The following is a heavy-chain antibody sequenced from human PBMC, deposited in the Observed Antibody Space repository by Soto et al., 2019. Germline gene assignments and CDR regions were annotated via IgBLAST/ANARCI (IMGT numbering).Heavy chain of an antibody. CDR3: ARDVSAWGFDAFDI. V-gene: IGHV4-59*01. CDR2: IYYSGST. D-gene: IGHD2-21*01. CDR1: GGSISSYY. J-gene: IGHJ3*02. Sequence: SETLSLTCTVSGGSISSYYWSWIRQPPGKGLEWIGYIYYSGSTNYNPSLKSRVTISVDTSKNQFSLKLSSVTAADTAVYYCARDVSAWGFDAFDIWGQGIMVTVSS.